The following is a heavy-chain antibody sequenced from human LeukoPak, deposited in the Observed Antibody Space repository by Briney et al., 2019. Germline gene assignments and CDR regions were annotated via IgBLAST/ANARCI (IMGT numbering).Heavy chain of an antibody. CDR2: IYYSGST. D-gene: IGHD2-2*01. V-gene: IGHV4-39*01. Sequence: PSETLSLTCTVSGGSISSSSYYWGWIRQPPGKGLEWIGSIYYSGSTYYNPSLKSRVTISVDTSKNQFSLKLSSVTAADTAVYYCASSDIVVVPAAIFVDWGQGTLVTVSS. CDR3: ASSDIVVVPAAIFVD. J-gene: IGHJ4*02. CDR1: GGSISSSSYY.